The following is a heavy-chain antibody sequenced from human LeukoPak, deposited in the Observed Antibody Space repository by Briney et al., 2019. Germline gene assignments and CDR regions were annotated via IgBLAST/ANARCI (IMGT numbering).Heavy chain of an antibody. D-gene: IGHD2-15*01. J-gene: IGHJ4*02. CDR1: GFTFDDYA. Sequence: GGSLRLSCAASGFTFDDYAMHWVRQDPGKGLVWVSRISSDASITSYADPVKGRFTISRDNAKNTLYLQMNSLRAEDTALYYCATSARTYLGSSLDYWGQGTLVTVSS. V-gene: IGHV3-74*01. CDR2: ISSDASIT. CDR3: ATSARTYLGSSLDY.